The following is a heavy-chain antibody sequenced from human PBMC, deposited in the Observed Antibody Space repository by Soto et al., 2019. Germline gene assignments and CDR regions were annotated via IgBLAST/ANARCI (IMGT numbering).Heavy chain of an antibody. CDR1: GGSMTNVADN. J-gene: IGHJ4*02. Sequence: QGQLQESGPGLVKPSQTLSLTCTVSGGSMTNVADNWRWIRQPPDTGLEWVGHIYDGGRTYTNPSLKSLVTRFLDMSKNHFSLKLTSLSAADTAVYYRTRGPTGDKVDYWGQGTLVTFSS. V-gene: IGHV4-30-4*01. CDR2: IYDGGRT. CDR3: TRGPTGDKVDY. D-gene: IGHD7-27*01.